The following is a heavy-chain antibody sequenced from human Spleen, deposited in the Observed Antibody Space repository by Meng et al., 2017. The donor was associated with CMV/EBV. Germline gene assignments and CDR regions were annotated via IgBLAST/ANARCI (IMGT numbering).Heavy chain of an antibody. Sequence: VQLQQWCAVLLTPSETLSLTYSVSGDSMSDYYWSWIRQPAGKGLEWIGRIYTDGSINYNPSLKSRVTMSLDTSKNQFFLNLSSVTAADTAVYYCARGYSSGKTDYWGQGTLVTVSS. J-gene: IGHJ4*02. D-gene: IGHD6-19*01. CDR3: ARGYSSGKTDY. CDR2: IYTDGSI. CDR1: GDSMSDYY. V-gene: IGHV4-59*10.